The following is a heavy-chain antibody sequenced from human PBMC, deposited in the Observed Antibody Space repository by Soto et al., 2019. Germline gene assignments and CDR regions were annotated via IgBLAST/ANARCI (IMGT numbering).Heavy chain of an antibody. D-gene: IGHD6-19*01. Sequence: SLRLSCTASGFAFSQYGMSWVRQAPGKGLEWVSSIRSFDYRTNYADSVKGRFTISRDNSKSTLSLQMNSLRAEDTAVYYCAKDVESGWYEAFDYWGPGTLVTVSS. CDR2: IRSFDYRT. V-gene: IGHV3-23*01. J-gene: IGHJ4*02. CDR3: AKDVESGWYEAFDY. CDR1: GFAFSQYG.